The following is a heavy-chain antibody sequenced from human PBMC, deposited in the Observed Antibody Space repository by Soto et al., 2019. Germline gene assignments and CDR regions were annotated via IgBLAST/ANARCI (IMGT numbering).Heavy chain of an antibody. CDR1: GGSISSGYYS. V-gene: IGHV4-30-2*01. D-gene: IGHD3-10*01. Sequence: QLQLQESGSGLVKPSQTLSLTCAVSGGSISSGYYSWSWIRQPPGKGLEWIGYIYHSGSTYYNPSLTSRVTISVDRSKNQFSLQLSSVTAADTAVYYCATYGGFRFDYWGQGTLVTVSS. J-gene: IGHJ4*02. CDR3: ATYGGFRFDY. CDR2: IYHSGST.